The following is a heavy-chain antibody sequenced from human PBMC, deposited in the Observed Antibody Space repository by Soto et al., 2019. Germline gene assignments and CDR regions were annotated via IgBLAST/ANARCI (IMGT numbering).Heavy chain of an antibody. J-gene: IGHJ4*02. CDR2: ISSSSSTI. CDR3: ARDGYCSGGSCYSDRGSDY. V-gene: IGHV3-48*01. Sequence: EVQLVESGGGLVQPGGSLRLSCAASGFTFSSYSMNWVRQAPGKGLEWVSYISSSSSTIYYADSVKGRFTISRDNAKNSLYLQMNSLRGEDTAVYYCARDGYCSGGSCYSDRGSDYWGQGTLVTVSS. CDR1: GFTFSSYS. D-gene: IGHD2-15*01.